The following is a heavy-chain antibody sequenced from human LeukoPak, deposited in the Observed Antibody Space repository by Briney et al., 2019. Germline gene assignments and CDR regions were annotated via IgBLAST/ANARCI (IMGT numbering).Heavy chain of an antibody. CDR3: AKDRVRGSYFSPPRRGFDY. CDR1: GFIFSSYA. J-gene: IGHJ4*02. Sequence: PGGSLRLSCAASGFIFSSYAMSWVRQAPGKGLEWVSLISESGTSTNYADSVEGRFTISRDNSKNTLYLQMNSLRAEDTAVYYCAKDRVRGSYFSPPRRGFDYWGQGTLVTVSS. CDR2: ISESGTST. V-gene: IGHV3-23*01. D-gene: IGHD1-26*01.